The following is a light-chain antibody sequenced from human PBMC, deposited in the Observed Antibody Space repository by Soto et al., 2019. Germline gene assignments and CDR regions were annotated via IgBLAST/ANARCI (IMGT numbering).Light chain of an antibody. CDR3: QQYNSPAT. J-gene: IGKJ2*01. CDR2: DAS. CDR1: QSISRW. Sequence: DVRMTQSPSTLSKSVGDRVTITCRASQSISRWLTWYQQKPGKAPKVLIYDASSLESGVPSRFSGSGSGTEFTLTITSLQPDDLGTYYCQQYNSPATFGQGTRLEIK. V-gene: IGKV1-5*01.